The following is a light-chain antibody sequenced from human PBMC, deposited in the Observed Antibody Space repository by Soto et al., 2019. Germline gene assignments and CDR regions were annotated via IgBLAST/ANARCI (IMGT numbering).Light chain of an antibody. Sequence: QSVLTQPPSASGSPGQSVTISCTGTSSDVGAYKYVSWYQQYPVKAPKLMIYEVTKRPSGVPDRFSGSKSGNTASLTVSGLQAEDEADYYCTSYVGNDIWVFGGGTQLTVL. J-gene: IGLJ3*02. CDR3: TSYVGNDIWV. V-gene: IGLV2-8*01. CDR2: EVT. CDR1: SSDVGAYKY.